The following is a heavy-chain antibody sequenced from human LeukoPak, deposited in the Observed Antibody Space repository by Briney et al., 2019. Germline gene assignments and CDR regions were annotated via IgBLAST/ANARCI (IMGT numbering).Heavy chain of an antibody. CDR3: AREGATDCSSTSCYAEGWFDP. V-gene: IGHV4-59*01. CDR2: IYYSGST. J-gene: IGHJ5*02. D-gene: IGHD2-2*01. CDR1: GGSISSYY. Sequence: SETLSLTCTVSGGSISSYYWSWIRQPPGKGLEWIGYIYYSGSTNYNPSLKSRVTISVDTSKNQFSLKLSSVTAADTAVYYCAREGATDCSSTSCYAEGWFDPWGQGTLVTVSS.